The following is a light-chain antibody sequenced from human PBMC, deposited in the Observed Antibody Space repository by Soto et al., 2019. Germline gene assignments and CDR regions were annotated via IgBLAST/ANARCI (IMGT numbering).Light chain of an antibody. J-gene: IGKJ5*01. Sequence: EVVLTRSPVTLSLSPGERATLSFRASQSFRGLLAWYQQKPGQAPRLLIYDAYNRATGIPPRFSGSGSGTDFTLTISSLEPEDSAVYYCQQRHMWPITFGQGTRLEIK. CDR2: DAY. CDR3: QQRHMWPIT. CDR1: QSFRGL. V-gene: IGKV3-11*01.